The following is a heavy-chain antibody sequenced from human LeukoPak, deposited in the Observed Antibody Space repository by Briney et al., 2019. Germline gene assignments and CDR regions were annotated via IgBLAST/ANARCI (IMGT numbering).Heavy chain of an antibody. J-gene: IGHJ4*02. D-gene: IGHD1-1*01. V-gene: IGHV3-23*01. Sequence: GGSLRLSCAASGFTFSNYAMNWVRQAPGKGLEWVSVINDSGGNTFYADSVKGRFTISRDNSKNTLYLQMSSLRVEDTAVYYCARSLKWNLVGFDYWGRGTLVTVSP. CDR1: GFTFSNYA. CDR2: INDSGGNT. CDR3: ARSLKWNLVGFDY.